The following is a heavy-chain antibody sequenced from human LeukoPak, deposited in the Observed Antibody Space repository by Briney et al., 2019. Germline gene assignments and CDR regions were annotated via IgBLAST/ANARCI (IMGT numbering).Heavy chain of an antibody. D-gene: IGHD4-23*01. J-gene: IGHJ4*02. Sequence: QTGGSLRLSCAASGFTFSSYGMHWVRQAPGKGLEWVAAISYDGSNKYYADSVKGRFTISRDNSKNTLYLQMNSLRAEDTAVYYCAKDDTPYGGNSPFIDYWGQGTLVTVSS. V-gene: IGHV3-30*18. CDR3: AKDDTPYGGNSPFIDY. CDR2: ISYDGSNK. CDR1: GFTFSSYG.